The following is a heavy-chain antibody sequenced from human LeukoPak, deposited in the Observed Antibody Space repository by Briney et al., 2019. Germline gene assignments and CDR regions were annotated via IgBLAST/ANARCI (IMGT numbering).Heavy chain of an antibody. CDR3: ASYYYDSSGKRPFQH. CDR2: IYYSGST. V-gene: IGHV4-39*01. J-gene: IGHJ1*01. D-gene: IGHD3-22*01. CDR1: GGSISSYY. Sequence: SSETLSLTCSVSGGSISSYYWGWIRQPPGKGLEWIGSIYYSGSTYYNPSLKSRVTISVDTSKNQFSLKLSSVTAADTAVYYCASYYYDSSGKRPFQHWGQGTLVTVSS.